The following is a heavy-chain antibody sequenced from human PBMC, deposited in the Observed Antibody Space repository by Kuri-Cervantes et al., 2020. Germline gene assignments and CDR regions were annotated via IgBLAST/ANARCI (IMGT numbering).Heavy chain of an antibody. Sequence: GESLNISCAASGFTFSSYRMNWVRQAPGKGLEWVSVIYSDSSTYYADSVKGRFTISRHNSKNTLYLQMNSLRTEDTSVYYCARIPRGHSAYDDYYYMDVWGKGTMVTVSS. CDR1: GFTFSSYR. V-gene: IGHV3-53*04. J-gene: IGHJ6*03. CDR2: IYSDSST. D-gene: IGHD5-12*01. CDR3: ARIPRGHSAYDDYYYMDV.